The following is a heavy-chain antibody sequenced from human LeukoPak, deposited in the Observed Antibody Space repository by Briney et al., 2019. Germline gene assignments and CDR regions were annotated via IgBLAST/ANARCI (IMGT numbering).Heavy chain of an antibody. D-gene: IGHD5-12*01. CDR3: ARFPIVATVDY. CDR1: GGSISSSSYY. J-gene: IGHJ4*02. V-gene: IGHV4-39*01. CDR2: IYYSGST. Sequence: SETLSLTCTVSGGSISSSSYYWGWIRQPPGKGLEWIGSIYYSGSTYYNPSLKSRVTISVDTSKNQFSLKLSSVTAADTAVCYCARFPIVATVDYWGQGTLVTVSS.